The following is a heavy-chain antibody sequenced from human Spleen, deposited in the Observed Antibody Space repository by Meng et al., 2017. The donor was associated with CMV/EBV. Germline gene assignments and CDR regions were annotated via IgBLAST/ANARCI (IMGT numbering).Heavy chain of an antibody. Sequence: CAASGFTFSGYAMGWVRQAPGKGLEWVSSISYSSSYIYNADSVKGRFTISRDNAKNSLYLQMNSLRAEDTAVYYCARDGGSSREFDYWGQGTLVTVSS. J-gene: IGHJ4*02. V-gene: IGHV3-21*01. D-gene: IGHD3-16*01. CDR3: ARDGGSSREFDY. CDR1: GFTFSGYA. CDR2: ISYSSSYI.